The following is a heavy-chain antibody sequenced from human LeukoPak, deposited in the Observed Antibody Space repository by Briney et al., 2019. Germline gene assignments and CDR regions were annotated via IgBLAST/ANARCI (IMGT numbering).Heavy chain of an antibody. CDR1: GFTVSSNY. CDR2: IYTGGST. V-gene: IGHV3-66*01. Sequence: GGSLRLSCTASGFTVSSNYMSWVRQAPGKGLEWVSVIYTGGSTYNADSVKGRFTISRDNSKNTLYLQMNSLRAEDTAVYYCARTRGSYDILTGSYRHWYFDLWGRGTLVTVSS. D-gene: IGHD3-9*01. CDR3: ARTRGSYDILTGSYRHWYFDL. J-gene: IGHJ2*01.